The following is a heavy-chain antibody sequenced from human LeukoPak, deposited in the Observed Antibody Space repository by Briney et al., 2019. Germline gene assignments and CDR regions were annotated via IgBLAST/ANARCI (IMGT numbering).Heavy chain of an antibody. CDR2: ISGSGGST. Sequence: GGSLRLSCAASGFTFSSYAMSWVRQAPGKGLEGVSAISGSGGSTYYADSVKGRFTISRDNSKNTLYLQMNSLRAEDTAVYYCARDPGCSGGSCYVAAGAFDIWGQGTMVTVSS. D-gene: IGHD2-15*01. V-gene: IGHV3-23*01. J-gene: IGHJ3*02. CDR3: ARDPGCSGGSCYVAAGAFDI. CDR1: GFTFSSYA.